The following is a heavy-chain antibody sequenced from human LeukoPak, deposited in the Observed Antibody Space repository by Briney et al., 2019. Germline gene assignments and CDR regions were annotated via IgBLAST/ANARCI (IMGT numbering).Heavy chain of an antibody. CDR2: ISSSSSYI. CDR1: GFTFSSYS. V-gene: IGHV3-21*01. Sequence: GGSLRLSCAASGFTFSSYSMNWVRQAPGKGLEWVSSISSSSSYIYYADLVKGRFTISRDNAKNSLYLQMNSLRAEDTAVYYCARVYLPTSYYYYYYMDVWGKGTTVTVSS. J-gene: IGHJ6*03. D-gene: IGHD3-16*01. CDR3: ARVYLPTSYYYYYYMDV.